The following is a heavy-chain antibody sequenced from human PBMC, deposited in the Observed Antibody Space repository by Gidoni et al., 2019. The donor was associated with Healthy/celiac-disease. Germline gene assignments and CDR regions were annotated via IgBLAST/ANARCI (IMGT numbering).Heavy chain of an antibody. D-gene: IGHD1-26*01. J-gene: IGHJ4*02. CDR2: IWYDGSNK. Sequence: QVQLVESGGGVVQPGRSLRLSCAASGFTFSSYGMHWVRQAPGKGLEWVAVIWYDGSNKYYADSVKGRFTISRDNSKNTLYLQMNSLRAEDTAVYYCARGGSYSPRYYFDYWGQGTLVTVSS. CDR1: GFTFSSYG. CDR3: ARGGSYSPRYYFDY. V-gene: IGHV3-33*01.